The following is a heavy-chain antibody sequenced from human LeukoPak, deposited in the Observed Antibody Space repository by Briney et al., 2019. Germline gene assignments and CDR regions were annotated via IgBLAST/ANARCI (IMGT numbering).Heavy chain of an antibody. Sequence: ASVKVSCKASGYTFTGYYMHWVRQAPGQGLEWMGWINPNSGGTNYAQKFQGRVTMTRDTSISTAYMELSRLRSDDTAVYHCARLKGYSSSWYLSTEYFQHWGQGTLVTVSS. CDR3: ARLKGYSSSWYLSTEYFQH. V-gene: IGHV1-2*02. J-gene: IGHJ1*01. D-gene: IGHD6-13*01. CDR1: GYTFTGYY. CDR2: INPNSGGT.